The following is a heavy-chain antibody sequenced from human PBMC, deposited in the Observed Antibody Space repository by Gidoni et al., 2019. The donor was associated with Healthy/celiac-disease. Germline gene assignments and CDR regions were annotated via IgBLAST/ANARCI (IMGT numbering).Heavy chain of an antibody. J-gene: IGHJ4*02. CDR1: GCNVSSYE. CDR2: ISSSGSTI. V-gene: IGHV3-48*03. Sequence: EVQRGESGGGVVQPGGSQRRAGEAAGCNVSSYEMNWVRQAPGTGLEWVSYISSSGSTICYADSVKGRFTISRDNATHSLSLPINSLRAEDTAVYYCASVAGIAARLNFDYWGQGTLVTVSS. CDR3: ASVAGIAARLNFDY. D-gene: IGHD6-6*01.